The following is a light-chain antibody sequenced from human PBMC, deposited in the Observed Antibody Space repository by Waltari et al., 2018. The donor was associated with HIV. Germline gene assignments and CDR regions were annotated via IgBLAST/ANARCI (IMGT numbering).Light chain of an antibody. CDR3: CSYAGSYTMV. Sequence: QSALTQPRSVSGSPGQSVTISCTGSSRDVGGYKFVSWYQQHPGKAAKVIIHDVSERPSGVPDRFSGSKSGNTASLTISGLQAEDDADYYCCSYAGSYTMVFGGGTKLTVL. V-gene: IGLV2-11*01. CDR1: SRDVGGYKF. J-gene: IGLJ2*01. CDR2: DVS.